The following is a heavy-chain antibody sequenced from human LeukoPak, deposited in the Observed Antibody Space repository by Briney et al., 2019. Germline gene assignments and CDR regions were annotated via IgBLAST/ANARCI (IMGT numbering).Heavy chain of an antibody. V-gene: IGHV4-34*01. CDR3: AIHIVVIPAAKKKNWFDP. Sequence: PETLSLTCAVYGGSFSGYYWSWIRQPPGKGLEWIGEINHSGSTNYNPSLKSRVTISVDTSKNQFSLKLSSVTAADTAVYYCAIHIVVIPAAKKKNWFDPWGQGTLVTVSS. D-gene: IGHD2-2*01. J-gene: IGHJ5*02. CDR1: GGSFSGYY. CDR2: INHSGST.